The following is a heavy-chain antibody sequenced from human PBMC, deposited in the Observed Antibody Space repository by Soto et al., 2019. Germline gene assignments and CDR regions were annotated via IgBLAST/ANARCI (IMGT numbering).Heavy chain of an antibody. CDR2: IGGSGGST. D-gene: IGHD6-13*01. CDR3: ARGVATAGTSSWFDP. CDR1: VFTFESYD. J-gene: IGHJ5*02. V-gene: IGHV3-23*01. Sequence: VQLLESGGGLVQPGGSLRLSCVASVFTFESYDMNWFRQAPGKGLEWDSAIGGSGGSTYYADSVKGRFTNSRDNSKNTLNLQVNGLRAEDTAVHYCARGVATAGTSSWFDPWGQGTLVTVSS.